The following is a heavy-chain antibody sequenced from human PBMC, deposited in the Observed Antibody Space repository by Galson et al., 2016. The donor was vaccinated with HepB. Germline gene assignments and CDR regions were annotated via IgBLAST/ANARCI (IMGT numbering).Heavy chain of an antibody. J-gene: IGHJ5*02. CDR2: ITSHKDRI. CDR3: ARESYNRFDP. V-gene: IGHV3-48*03. Sequence: SLRLSCAASGFTFSRYEMTWVRQATGKGLERLSDITSHKDRIFYADSAKGRLTISRDNGKNSLFLQMNSVRVEDTAIYYCARESYNRFDPWGQGTLVTVSS. CDR1: GFTFSRYE.